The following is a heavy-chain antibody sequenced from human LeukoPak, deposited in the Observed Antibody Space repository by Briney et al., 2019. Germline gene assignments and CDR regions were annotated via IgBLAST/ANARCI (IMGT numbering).Heavy chain of an antibody. CDR3: ARDGQWELEVHY. CDR1: GFTFDDYG. V-gene: IGHV3-20*04. J-gene: IGHJ4*02. CDR2: INWNGGST. Sequence: GGSLRLSCAASGFTFDDYGMSWVRQAPGKGLEWVSGINWNGGSTGYADSVKGRFTISRDNAKNSLYLQMNSLRAEDTAVYYCARDGQWELEVHYWGQGTLVTVSS. D-gene: IGHD1-26*01.